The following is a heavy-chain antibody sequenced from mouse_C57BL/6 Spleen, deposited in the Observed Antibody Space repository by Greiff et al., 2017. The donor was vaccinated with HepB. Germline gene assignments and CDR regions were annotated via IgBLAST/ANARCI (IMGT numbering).Heavy chain of an antibody. V-gene: IGHV8-8*01. D-gene: IGHD2-5*01. Sequence: VKLQESGPGILQPSQTLSLTCSFSGFSLSTFGMGVGWIRQPSGKGLEWLAHIWWDDDKYYNPALKSRLTISKDTSKNQVFLKIANVDTADTATYYCARIAPLGSNYCFDYWGQGTTLTVSS. CDR3: ARIAPLGSNYCFDY. J-gene: IGHJ2*01. CDR1: GFSLSTFGMG. CDR2: IWWDDDK.